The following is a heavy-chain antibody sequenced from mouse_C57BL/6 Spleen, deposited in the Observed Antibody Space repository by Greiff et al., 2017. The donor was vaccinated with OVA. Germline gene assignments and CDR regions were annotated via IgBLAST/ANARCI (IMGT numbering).Heavy chain of an antibody. D-gene: IGHD1-1*01. CDR2: IDPSDSYT. CDR1: GYTFTSYW. CDR3: ARRYDYDAMDY. V-gene: IGHV1-50*01. Sequence: VQLQQSGAELVKPGASVKLSCKASGYTFTSYWMQWVKQRPGQGLEWIGEIDPSDSYTNYNQKFKGKATLTVDTSSSTAYMQLSSLTSEDSAVYYCARRYDYDAMDYWGQGTSVTVSS. J-gene: IGHJ4*01.